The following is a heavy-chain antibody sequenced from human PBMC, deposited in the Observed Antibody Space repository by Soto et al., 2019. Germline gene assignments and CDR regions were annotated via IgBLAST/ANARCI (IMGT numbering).Heavy chain of an antibody. CDR1: GYPFTNHG. J-gene: IGHJ3*02. Sequence: QVQLVQSGAEVNKPGASVKVSCKASGYPFTNHGISWVRKAPGQRLEWMGWISTYNRNLKYSERFQGRLTLTTDTSTSTAYMEMRSLRSDDTAVYYCAVGSTASGAYAFDIWGQGTMVTVSS. D-gene: IGHD6-6*01. V-gene: IGHV1-18*04. CDR2: ISTYNRNL. CDR3: AVGSTASGAYAFDI.